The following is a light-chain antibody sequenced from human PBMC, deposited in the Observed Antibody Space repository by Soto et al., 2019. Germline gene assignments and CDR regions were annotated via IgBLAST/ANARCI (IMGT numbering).Light chain of an antibody. V-gene: IGLV1-40*01. Sequence: QSVLTQPPSVSGAPGQRVTISCTGSSSNIGAGYDVHWYQQLPGTAPKLLIYGNSNRPSGVPDRFSGSKSGTSASLAITGLQADDEADYYCQSYDSSLRGHVVFGGGTKLTVL. CDR1: SSNIGAGYD. J-gene: IGLJ2*01. CDR2: GNS. CDR3: QSYDSSLRGHVV.